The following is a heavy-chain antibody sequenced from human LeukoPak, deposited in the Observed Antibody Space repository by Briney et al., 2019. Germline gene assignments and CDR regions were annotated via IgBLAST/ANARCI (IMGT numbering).Heavy chain of an antibody. Sequence: SETLSLTCAVYGGSFSGYYWSWIRQPPGKGLEWIGEINHSGSINYNPSLKSRVTISVDTSKNQFSLKLSSVTAADTAVSYCARGTVMAVVPSYDYWGQGTLVTVSS. CDR1: GGSFSGYY. J-gene: IGHJ4*02. CDR3: ARGTVMAVVPSYDY. D-gene: IGHD2-15*01. V-gene: IGHV4-34*01. CDR2: INHSGSI.